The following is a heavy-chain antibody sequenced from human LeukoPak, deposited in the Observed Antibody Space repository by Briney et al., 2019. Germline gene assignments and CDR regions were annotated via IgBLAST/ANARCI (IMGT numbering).Heavy chain of an antibody. CDR3: AKDIQLSA. V-gene: IGHV3-23*01. CDR1: GFNFNDAA. J-gene: IGHJ3*01. D-gene: IGHD5-24*01. Sequence: GGSLRLSCAASGFNFNDAAMTWVRQAPGKGLEWVSLIASSGRNTYYTDSARGRFTISRDNSKKTLSLQMNSLRVEDTAIYYCAKDIQLSAWGLGTTVTVSS. CDR2: IASSGRNT.